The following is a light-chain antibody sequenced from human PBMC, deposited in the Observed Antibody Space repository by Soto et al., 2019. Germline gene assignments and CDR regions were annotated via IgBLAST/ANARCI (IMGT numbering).Light chain of an antibody. J-gene: IGLJ2*01. CDR1: SSDVGGYNY. Sequence: QSALTKPASVSGSPGQSITISCTGTSSDVGGYNYVSWYQQHPGKAPKLMIYDVGNRPSGVSNRFSGSKSGNTASLTISGLQAEDEADYYCSSYTSSSTLVVFGGGTKLTVL. CDR2: DVG. V-gene: IGLV2-14*01. CDR3: SSYTSSSTLVV.